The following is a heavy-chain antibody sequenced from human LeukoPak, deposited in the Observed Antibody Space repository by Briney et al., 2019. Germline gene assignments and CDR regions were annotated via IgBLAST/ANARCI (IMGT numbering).Heavy chain of an antibody. D-gene: IGHD4-11*01. CDR3: ARTPYSNYRNFDY. J-gene: IGHJ4*02. CDR2: INHSGST. Sequence: PSETLSLTCAVYGGSFSGYYWSWIRQPPGKGLEWIGEINHSGSTNYNPSLKSRVTISVDTSKNQFSLKLSSVTAADTAVYYCARTPYSNYRNFDYRGQGTLVTVSS. CDR1: GGSFSGYY. V-gene: IGHV4-34*01.